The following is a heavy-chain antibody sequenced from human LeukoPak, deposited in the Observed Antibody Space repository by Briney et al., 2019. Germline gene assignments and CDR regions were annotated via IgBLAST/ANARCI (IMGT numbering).Heavy chain of an antibody. D-gene: IGHD2-2*01. Sequence: GGSLRLSCAASGNYWMHWVRQAPGKGLVWVSHINSDGSWTSYADSVKGRFTISKDNARNTVYLQMNNLRAEDTAVYYCVSFYETYWGRGTLVTVSS. CDR3: VSFYETY. J-gene: IGHJ4*02. CDR1: GNYW. V-gene: IGHV3-74*01. CDR2: INSDGSWT.